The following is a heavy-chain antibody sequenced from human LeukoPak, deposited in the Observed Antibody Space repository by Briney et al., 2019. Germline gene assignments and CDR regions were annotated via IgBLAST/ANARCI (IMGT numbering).Heavy chain of an antibody. D-gene: IGHD2-2*01. CDR2: INPNSGGT. CDR1: GYTFTGYY. J-gene: IGHJ5*02. V-gene: IGHV1-2*02. CDR3: ARGRGRIVVVPAAMNWFDP. Sequence: ASVKVSCKASGYTFTGYYMHWVRQAPGQGLECMGWINPNSGGTNYAQKFQGRVTMTRDTSISTAYMELSRLRSDDTAVYYCARGRGRIVVVPAAMNWFDPWGQGTLVTVSS.